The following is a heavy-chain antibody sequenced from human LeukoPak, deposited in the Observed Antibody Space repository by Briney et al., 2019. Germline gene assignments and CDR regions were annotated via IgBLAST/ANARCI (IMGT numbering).Heavy chain of an antibody. D-gene: IGHD5-24*01. V-gene: IGHV4-39*01. Sequence: SETLSLTCRVSGGSIGRSSYCWGWIRQPPGKGPEWIGSIYYSGSAYYNPSLRRRVTISVDTSKNQFSLKFSSVTAADTAIYYCARVFEMATIRKLYYFDHWGQGTLVTVSS. CDR3: ARVFEMATIRKLYYFDH. CDR2: IYYSGSA. CDR1: GGSIGRSSYC. J-gene: IGHJ4*02.